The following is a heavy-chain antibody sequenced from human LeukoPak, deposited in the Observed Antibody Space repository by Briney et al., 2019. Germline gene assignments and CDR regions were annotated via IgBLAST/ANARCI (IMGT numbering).Heavy chain of an antibody. Sequence: GGSLRLSCAASGFTFSSYAMGWVRQAPGKGLEWVSTISGSGDRTYYADSVKGRFTISRDNSKNTLFLQMNSLRAEDTAVYYCAKGYYGSGSYGWFDYWGQGTLVTVSS. CDR2: ISGSGDRT. CDR3: AKGYYGSGSYGWFDY. D-gene: IGHD3-10*01. CDR1: GFTFSSYA. J-gene: IGHJ4*02. V-gene: IGHV3-23*01.